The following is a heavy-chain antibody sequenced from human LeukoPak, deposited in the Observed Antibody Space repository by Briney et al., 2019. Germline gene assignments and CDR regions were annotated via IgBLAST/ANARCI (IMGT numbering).Heavy chain of an antibody. V-gene: IGHV3-23*01. Sequence: TGGSLRLSCAASGFTFSSYAMSWVRQAPGKGLEWVSAISGSGGSTYYADSVKGRFTISRDNSKNTLYLQMNSLRAEDTAVYYCAKLQREVTNYFDYWGQGTLVTVSS. CDR1: GFTFSSYA. D-gene: IGHD4-17*01. J-gene: IGHJ4*02. CDR2: ISGSGGST. CDR3: AKLQREVTNYFDY.